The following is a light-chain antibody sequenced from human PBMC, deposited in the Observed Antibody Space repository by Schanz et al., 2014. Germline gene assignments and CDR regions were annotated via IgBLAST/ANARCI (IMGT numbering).Light chain of an antibody. CDR2: QVT. Sequence: QSALTQPPSASGAPGQSVTISCTGTSSDVGGHDYVSWYQHHPGKAPKVMIYQVTKRPSGVPDRFSGSKSGNTASLTISGLQAEDEADYYCCSYAGSYTFEVVFGGGTKLTVL. V-gene: IGLV2-8*01. CDR3: CSYAGSYTFEVV. J-gene: IGLJ2*01. CDR1: SSDVGGHDY.